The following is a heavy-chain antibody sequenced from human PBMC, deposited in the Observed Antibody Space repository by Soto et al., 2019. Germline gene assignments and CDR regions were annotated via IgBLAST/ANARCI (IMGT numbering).Heavy chain of an antibody. V-gene: IGHV3-23*01. CDR3: AKEVWSGPMDV. CDR2: ISGSGGTA. D-gene: IGHD3-3*01. J-gene: IGHJ6*02. Sequence: GGSLRLSCAASGFTLTTYAMSWVRQAPGKGLEWVSSISGSGGTAYNVDSVKGRFTISRDNSKNTMYLQMNSLRAEDTAVYYCAKEVWSGPMDVWGQGTTVTVSS. CDR1: GFTLTTYA.